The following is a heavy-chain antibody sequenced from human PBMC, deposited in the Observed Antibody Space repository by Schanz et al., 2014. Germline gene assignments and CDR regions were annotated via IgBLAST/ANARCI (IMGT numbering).Heavy chain of an antibody. CDR2: IWSDGSTK. Sequence: VQLLESGGGLVQPGGSLRLSCSAYGFTLSSYAMHWVRQAPGKGPEWVAVIWSDGSTKYYADSVRGRFTISRDRFQNTLYLRMSSLRAEDTAVYYCARPRFDYGEVDYWGQGTLVTVSS. D-gene: IGHD4-17*01. CDR3: ARPRFDYGEVDY. V-gene: IGHV3-33*08. CDR1: GFTLSSYA. J-gene: IGHJ4*02.